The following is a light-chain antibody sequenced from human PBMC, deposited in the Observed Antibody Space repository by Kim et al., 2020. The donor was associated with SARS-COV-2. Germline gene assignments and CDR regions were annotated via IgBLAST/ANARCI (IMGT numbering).Light chain of an antibody. V-gene: IGKV1-5*01. CDR3: QQYNSYYYT. Sequence: SASVGDRVTITCRASQSIDRWVAWYQQKQGQVPKLLIYDAFTLESGVPSRFSGSASGREFTLTISGLQPDDIATYYCQQYNSYYYTFGQGTKLEI. J-gene: IGKJ2*01. CDR2: DAF. CDR1: QSIDRW.